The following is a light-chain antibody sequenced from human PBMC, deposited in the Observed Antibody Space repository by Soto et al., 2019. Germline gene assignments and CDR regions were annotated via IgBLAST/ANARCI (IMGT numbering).Light chain of an antibody. CDR1: SSDVGGYNY. V-gene: IGLV2-14*01. Sequence: QSALTQPASVSGSPGQSITISCTGTSSDVGGYNYVSWYQQHPGKAPKLMIYEVSNRPSGVSNRFSGSKSGNTASLTISGLHAEDEADYYCCSYTSSSTLVVFGGGTKVTVL. J-gene: IGLJ2*01. CDR3: CSYTSSSTLVV. CDR2: EVS.